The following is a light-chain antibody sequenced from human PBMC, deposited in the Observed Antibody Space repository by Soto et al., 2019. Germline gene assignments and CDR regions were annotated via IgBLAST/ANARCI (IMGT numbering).Light chain of an antibody. V-gene: IGKV1-39*01. CDR3: QQSYSTPRT. J-gene: IGKJ1*01. CDR2: VAS. Sequence: DIQMTQSPSSLSASVGDRVTITCRASQSISSYLNWYQQKPGSAPKLLIYVASSLQSGVPSRFSGSGSGTDFILTISSLQPEDFATYYCQQSYSTPRTFGQGTKVEIK. CDR1: QSISSY.